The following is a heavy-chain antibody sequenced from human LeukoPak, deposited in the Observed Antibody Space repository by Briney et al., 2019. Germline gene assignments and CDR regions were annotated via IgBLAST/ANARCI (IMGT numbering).Heavy chain of an antibody. CDR2: IYHSGST. Sequence: SETLSLTCAVSGYSISSGYYWGWIRQPPGKGLEWIGSIYHSGSTYYNPSLKSRVTISVDTSKNQLSLKLSSVTAADTAVYYCARHARHAPFDYWGQGTLVTVSS. CDR1: GYSISSGYY. J-gene: IGHJ4*02. D-gene: IGHD2-2*01. CDR3: ARHARHAPFDY. V-gene: IGHV4-38-2*01.